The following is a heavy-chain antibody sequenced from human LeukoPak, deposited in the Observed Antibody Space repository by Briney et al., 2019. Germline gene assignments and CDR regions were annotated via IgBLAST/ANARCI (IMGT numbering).Heavy chain of an antibody. D-gene: IGHD3-10*01. V-gene: IGHV3-7*01. CDR1: GFTFSSYW. CDR3: ARDLGGSGSYYVNAFDI. J-gene: IGHJ3*02. CDR2: IKQDGSEK. Sequence: GGSLRLSCAASGFTFSSYWMSWVRQAPGKGLEWVANIKQDGSEKYYVDSVKGRFTISRDNAKNSPYLQMNSLRAEDTAVYYCARDLGGSGSYYVNAFDIWGQGTMVTVSS.